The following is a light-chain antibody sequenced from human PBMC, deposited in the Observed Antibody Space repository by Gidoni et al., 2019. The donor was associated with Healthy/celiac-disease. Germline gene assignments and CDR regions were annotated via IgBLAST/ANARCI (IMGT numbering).Light chain of an antibody. CDR2: GKN. Sequence: RITCQGASLRSYYASWYQQKPGQAPVLVIYGKNNRPSGIPDRFSGSSSGNTASLTITGAQAEDEADYYCNSRDSSGNHVFGTGTKVTVL. V-gene: IGLV3-19*01. CDR3: NSRDSSGNHV. CDR1: SLRSYY. J-gene: IGLJ1*01.